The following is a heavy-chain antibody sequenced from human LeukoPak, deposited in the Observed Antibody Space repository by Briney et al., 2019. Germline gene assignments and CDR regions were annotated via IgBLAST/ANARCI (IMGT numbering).Heavy chain of an antibody. J-gene: IGHJ6*02. Sequence: GESLKISCKGSGYSFTSYWIGWVRQMPGKGLEWMGIIYPGDSDTRYSPSFQGQVTISADKSISTAYLQWCSLKASDTAMYYCARSVTTSTYYYYYGMDVWGQGTTVTVSS. CDR1: GYSFTSYW. CDR3: ARSVTTSTYYYYYGMDV. CDR2: IYPGDSDT. D-gene: IGHD4-11*01. V-gene: IGHV5-51*01.